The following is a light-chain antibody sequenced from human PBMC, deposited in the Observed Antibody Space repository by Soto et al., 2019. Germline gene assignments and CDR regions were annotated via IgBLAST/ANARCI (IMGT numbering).Light chain of an antibody. CDR2: GAS. Sequence: EIVMTQSPATLSVSPGERATLSCRASQSVSSNLAWYQQKPGQAPRLLIYGASTRATGIPARFSGSGSGTEFTLTISSLQSEEFAVYYCQQYNNWPPRMYTFGQGTKLEIK. V-gene: IGKV3-15*01. J-gene: IGKJ2*01. CDR1: QSVSSN. CDR3: QQYNNWPPRMYT.